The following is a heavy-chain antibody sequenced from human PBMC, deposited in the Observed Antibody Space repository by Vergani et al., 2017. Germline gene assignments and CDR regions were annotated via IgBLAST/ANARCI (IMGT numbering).Heavy chain of an antibody. J-gene: IGHJ5*02. CDR1: GFTFSSYA. D-gene: IGHD6-19*01. V-gene: IGHV3-30*04. CDR2: ISYDGSNK. CDR3: ARPLRYSSGWRRNGFDP. Sequence: VQLLESGGGLVQPGGSLRLSCAASGFTFSSYAMHWVRQAPGKGLEWVAVISYDGSNKYYADSVKGRFTISRDNSKNTLYLQMNSLRAEDTAVYYCARPLRYSSGWRRNGFDPWGQGTLVTVSS.